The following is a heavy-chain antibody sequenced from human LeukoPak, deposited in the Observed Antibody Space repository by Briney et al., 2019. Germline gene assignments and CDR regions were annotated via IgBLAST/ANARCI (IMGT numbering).Heavy chain of an antibody. Sequence: GASVKVSCKASGYTFTSYGISWVRQAPGQGLEWMGWISAYNGNTNYAQKLQGRVTMTTDTSTSTAYMELRSLRSDDTAVYYCARTTTVTTYYGMDVWGQGTTVTVSS. CDR3: ARTTTVTTYYGMDV. V-gene: IGHV1-18*01. CDR2: ISAYNGNT. D-gene: IGHD4-17*01. J-gene: IGHJ6*02. CDR1: GYTFTSYG.